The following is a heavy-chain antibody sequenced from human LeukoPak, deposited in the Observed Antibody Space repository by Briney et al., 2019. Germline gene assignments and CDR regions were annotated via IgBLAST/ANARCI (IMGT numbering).Heavy chain of an antibody. CDR1: GYSFTSYW. CDR3: ARLVSGVGNWFDP. D-gene: IGHD1-26*01. Sequence: GESLKISXKGSGYSFTSYWIVWVRQMPGKGLEWMGIIYPGDSDTRYSPSFQGQVTLSADKSISTAYLQWSSLKASDTAMYYCARLVSGVGNWFDPWGQGTLVTVSS. J-gene: IGHJ5*02. V-gene: IGHV5-51*01. CDR2: IYPGDSDT.